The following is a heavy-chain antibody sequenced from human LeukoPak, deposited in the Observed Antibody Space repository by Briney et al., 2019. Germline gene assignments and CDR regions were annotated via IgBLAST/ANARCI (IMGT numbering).Heavy chain of an antibody. CDR2: TYNSGNT. J-gene: IGHJ4*02. V-gene: IGHV4-4*09. D-gene: IGHD1-1*01. CDR1: GGSINGYY. CDR3: ASTLSTTSYVGFFDS. Sequence: NTSETLSLTCTVSGGSINGYYWSWLRQPPGKGLEWIGFTYNSGNTRYNPSLGSRVTISEDTSKDQFSLKLISVTAADTALYYCASTLSTTSYVGFFDSWGQGTLVIVSS.